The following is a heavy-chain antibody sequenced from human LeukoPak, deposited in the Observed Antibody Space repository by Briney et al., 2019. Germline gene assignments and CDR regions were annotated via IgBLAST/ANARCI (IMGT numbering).Heavy chain of an antibody. CDR1: GFTFSGYA. CDR3: ARSNIVLVRDATGYYYYGMDV. V-gene: IGHV3-30*04. CDR2: ISYDGSNI. J-gene: IGHJ6*02. Sequence: PGGSLRLSCAASGFTFSGYAMHWVRQGPGKGLEWVAVISYDGSNIYYADSVKGRFTISRDNSKNKLYPQMNRLRAEDTDVYYCARSNIVLVRDATGYYYYGMDVWGQGSTVTVSS. D-gene: IGHD2-2*01.